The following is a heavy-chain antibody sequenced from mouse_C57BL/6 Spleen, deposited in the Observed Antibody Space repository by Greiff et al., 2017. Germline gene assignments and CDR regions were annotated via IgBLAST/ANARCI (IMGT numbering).Heavy chain of an antibody. J-gene: IGHJ3*01. V-gene: IGHV14-2*01. D-gene: IGHD2-4*01. CDR3: AREDYDDGFAY. CDR2: IDPEDGET. CDR1: GFNIKDYY. Sequence: VPVQHPFSYLFKPGSSVKLSCTASGFNIKDYYMHWVKQRTEQGLEWIGRIDPEDGETKYAPKFQGKATITADTSSNTAYLQLSSLTSEDTAVYYCAREDYDDGFAYWGQGTLVTVSA.